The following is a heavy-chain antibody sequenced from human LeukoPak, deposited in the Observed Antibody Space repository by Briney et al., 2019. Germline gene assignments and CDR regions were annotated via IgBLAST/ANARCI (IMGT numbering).Heavy chain of an antibody. J-gene: IGHJ3*01. CDR1: GGSISSYY. CDR2: IYYSGST. Sequence: SETLSLTCTVSGGSISSYYWSWIRQSPGKGLEWIGYIYYSGSTNYNPSLKSRVTMSVDTSKNQSSLKLTSVTAADTAVYYCARVGGPWGQGTMVTVSS. V-gene: IGHV4-59*01. CDR3: ARVGGP.